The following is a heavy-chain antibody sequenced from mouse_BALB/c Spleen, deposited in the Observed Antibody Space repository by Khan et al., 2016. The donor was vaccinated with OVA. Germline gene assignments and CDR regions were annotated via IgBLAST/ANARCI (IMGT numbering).Heavy chain of an antibody. CDR2: IWGDGST. CDR1: GFSLTSYG. CDR3: AKFTTDYYSMDY. V-gene: IGHV2-3*01. J-gene: IGHJ4*01. D-gene: IGHD1-1*01. Sequence: QVQLKESGPGLVAPSQSLSITCTVSGFSLTSYGVNWVRQPPGEGLEWLGVIWGDGSTNYHSTLKSRLIISKDSSKRQVFLTLNSLQTDDTATYYCAKFTTDYYSMDYWGQGTSVTVST.